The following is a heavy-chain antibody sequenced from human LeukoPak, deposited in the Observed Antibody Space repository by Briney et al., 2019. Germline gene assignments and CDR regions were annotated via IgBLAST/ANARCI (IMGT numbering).Heavy chain of an antibody. Sequence: SETLSLTCTVSGGSISSSSYYWGWIRQPPGKGLEWIGSIYYSGSIYYNPSLKSRVTISVDTSKNQFSLKLSSVTAADTAVYYCARGNGSGYYFGVDYFDYWGQGTLVTVSS. CDR3: ARGNGSGYYFGVDYFDY. J-gene: IGHJ4*02. CDR1: GGSISSSSYY. CDR2: IYYSGSI. D-gene: IGHD3-22*01. V-gene: IGHV4-39*07.